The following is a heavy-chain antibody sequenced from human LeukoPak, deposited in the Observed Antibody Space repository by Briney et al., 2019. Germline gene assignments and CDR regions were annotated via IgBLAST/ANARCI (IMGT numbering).Heavy chain of an antibody. CDR1: GFTFTSSA. Sequence: SVKVSCRASGFTFTSSAMQWVRQARGQRLEWIGWIVVGSGNTNYAQKFQERVTITRDMSTSTAYMELSSLRSEDTAVYYCAAESLAVASDSYYYGMDVWGQGTTVTVSS. J-gene: IGHJ6*02. D-gene: IGHD6-19*01. V-gene: IGHV1-58*02. CDR3: AAESLAVASDSYYYGMDV. CDR2: IVVGSGNT.